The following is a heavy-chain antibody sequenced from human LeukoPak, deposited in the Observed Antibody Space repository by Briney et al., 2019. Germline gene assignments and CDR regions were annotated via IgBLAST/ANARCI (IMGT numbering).Heavy chain of an antibody. CDR1: GGSITSHF. Sequence: SETLSLTCSVSGGSITSHFWSWIRQPPGKGLEWIWYIHYSGSTNYNPSLKSRVTISPDTSKNQLFLKLNSVTAADTAVYYCARLVWLGESPGSWFDSWGQGTLVTVSS. D-gene: IGHD3-10*01. J-gene: IGHJ5*01. CDR2: IHYSGST. CDR3: ARLVWLGESPGSWFDS. V-gene: IGHV4-59*11.